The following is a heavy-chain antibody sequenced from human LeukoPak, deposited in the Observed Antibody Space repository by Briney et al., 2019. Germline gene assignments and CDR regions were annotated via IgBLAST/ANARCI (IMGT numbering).Heavy chain of an antibody. J-gene: IGHJ4*02. D-gene: IGHD5-18*01. CDR3: AREGVILGYGL. CDR1: GFTFSSYE. Sequence: GGSLRLSCAASGFTFSSYEMNWVRQAPGKGLEWVSYISSSGSTIYYADSVKGRFTISGDNAKNSLYLQMNSLRAEDTAVYYCAREGVILGYGLWGQGTLVTASS. V-gene: IGHV3-48*03. CDR2: ISSSGSTI.